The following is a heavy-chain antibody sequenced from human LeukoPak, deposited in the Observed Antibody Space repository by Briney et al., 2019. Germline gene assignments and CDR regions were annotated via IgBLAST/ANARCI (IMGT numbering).Heavy chain of an antibody. CDR1: GYTFTGYY. V-gene: IGHV1-2*02. J-gene: IGHJ4*02. Sequence: ASVKVSCKASGYTFTGYYMHWVRQAPGQGLEWMGWINPTSGGTNYAQKFQGRVTMTRDTSISTAYMELSRLRSDDTAVYYCARVSSRGYSGYDWSGFDYWGQGTLVTVSS. D-gene: IGHD5-12*01. CDR2: INPTSGGT. CDR3: ARVSSRGYSGYDWSGFDY.